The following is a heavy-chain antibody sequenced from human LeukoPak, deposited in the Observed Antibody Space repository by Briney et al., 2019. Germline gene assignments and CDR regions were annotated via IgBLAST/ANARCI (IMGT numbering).Heavy chain of an antibody. D-gene: IGHD2-15*01. CDR2: ISSNGGNK. J-gene: IGHJ4*02. CDR3: ARAMGTVVADY. V-gene: IGHV3-30*04. CDR1: GFTFSKYV. Sequence: GGSLRLSCAASGFTFSKYVMHWVRQARGKGLEWVAFISSNGGNKDYADSVKGRFTISRDNSRNTLSLQVNSLRAEDTAVYYCARAMGTVVADYGGQGTLVTVSS.